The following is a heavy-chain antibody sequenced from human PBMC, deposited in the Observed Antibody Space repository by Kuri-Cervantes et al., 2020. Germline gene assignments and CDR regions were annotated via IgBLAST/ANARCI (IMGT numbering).Heavy chain of an antibody. CDR1: GFSLSNARMG. J-gene: IGHJ4*02. Sequence: SGPTLVKPTETLTLTCTVSGFSLSNARMGVSWIRQPPGKALEWLAHIFSNDEKSFSTSLKSRLTISKDTSKSQLVLTMTNMDPVDTATYYCARRLRGHYFDYWGQGTLVTVSS. D-gene: IGHD4-17*01. CDR3: ARRLRGHYFDY. CDR2: IFSNDEK. V-gene: IGHV2-26*01.